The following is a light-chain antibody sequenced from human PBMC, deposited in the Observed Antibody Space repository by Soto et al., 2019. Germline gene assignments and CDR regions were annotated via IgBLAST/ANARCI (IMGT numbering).Light chain of an antibody. CDR1: QSVSTY. V-gene: IGKV3-11*01. J-gene: IGKJ3*01. CDR2: DAS. Sequence: EIVLTQSPATLSLSPGERAILSCRASQSVSTYLAWYQQKPGQAPRLLIFDASNRATGIPARFSGSGSGTDFTLTISSLEPEDFAVYYCQQRADWPATFGPATKVDIK. CDR3: QQRADWPAT.